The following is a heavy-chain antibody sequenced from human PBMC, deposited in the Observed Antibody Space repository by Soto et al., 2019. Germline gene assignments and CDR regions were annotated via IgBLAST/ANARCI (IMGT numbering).Heavy chain of an antibody. V-gene: IGHV4-39*01. Sequence: QLQLQESGPGLVKPSETLSLTCTVSGASISGSTDYWGWIRQPPGMGLEWIASIYYSGSISYNPSLRSRVTLSVDTSKSQFSLRLTSVTASDTAVYYCARNPSRIMPTTGRINWFDPWGQGTLVTVSP. CDR1: GASISGSTDY. J-gene: IGHJ5*02. CDR3: ARNPSRIMPTTGRINWFDP. D-gene: IGHD1-1*01. CDR2: IYYSGSI.